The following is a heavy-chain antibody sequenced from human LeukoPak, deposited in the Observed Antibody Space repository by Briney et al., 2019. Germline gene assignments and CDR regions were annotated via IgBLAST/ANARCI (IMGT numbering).Heavy chain of an antibody. J-gene: IGHJ4*02. CDR1: GYTFTGYY. Sequence: ASVKVSCKASGYTFTGYYMHWVRQAPGQGLEWMGWINPNSGGTNYAQKFQGRVTMTRDTSISTAYMELSSLRSEDTAVYYCARGDRITMIVDKTRLDYWGQGTLVTVSS. D-gene: IGHD3-22*01. CDR3: ARGDRITMIVDKTRLDY. CDR2: INPNSGGT. V-gene: IGHV1-2*02.